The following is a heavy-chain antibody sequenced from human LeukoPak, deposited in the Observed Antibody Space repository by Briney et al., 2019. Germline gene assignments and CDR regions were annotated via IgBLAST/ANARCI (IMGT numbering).Heavy chain of an antibody. Sequence: GGSLRLSCAASGFTFSSCAMSWIRQAPGKGLEWVSGISGSGAITYYADSVKGRFTISRDNSKNTLYLQMNSLRAEDTAVYYCARDRRFNAFDIWGQGTMVTVSS. CDR2: ISGSGAIT. CDR1: GFTFSSCA. J-gene: IGHJ3*02. V-gene: IGHV3-23*01. CDR3: ARDRRFNAFDI. D-gene: IGHD5-24*01.